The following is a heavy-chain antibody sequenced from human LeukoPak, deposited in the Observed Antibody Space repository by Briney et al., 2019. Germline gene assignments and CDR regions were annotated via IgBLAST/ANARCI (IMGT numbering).Heavy chain of an antibody. Sequence: GASVKVSCKASGGTFSSYAISWVRQAPGQGLEWMGGIIPIFGTANYAQKFQGRVTITADESTSTAYMELSSLRSEDTAVYYCARVPYYYDSSGYYLDYWGQGTLVTVSS. CDR2: IIPIFGTA. CDR1: GGTFSSYA. D-gene: IGHD3-22*01. CDR3: ARVPYYYDSSGYYLDY. J-gene: IGHJ4*02. V-gene: IGHV1-69*13.